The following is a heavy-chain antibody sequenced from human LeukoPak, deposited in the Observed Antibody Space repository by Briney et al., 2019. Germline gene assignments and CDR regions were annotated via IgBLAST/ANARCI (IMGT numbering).Heavy chain of an antibody. V-gene: IGHV4-39*01. CDR2: IYYSGST. CDR3: AGRELLVAFDI. J-gene: IGHJ3*02. CDR1: GGSISSSSYY. Sequence: SETLSLACTVSGGSISSSSYYWGWIRQPPGKGLEWIGSIYYSGSTYYNPSLKSRVTISVDTSKNQFSLKLSSVTAADTAVYYCAGRELLVAFDIWGQGTMVTVSS. D-gene: IGHD1-26*01.